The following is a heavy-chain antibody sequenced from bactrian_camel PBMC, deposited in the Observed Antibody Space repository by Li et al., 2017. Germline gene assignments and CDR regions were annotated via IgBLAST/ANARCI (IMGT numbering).Heavy chain of an antibody. V-gene: IGHV3S53*01. Sequence: VQLVESGGGSVQPGGSLRLSCAASGYRYSSHCMGWFRQGPGKERERVADIHTDGRTSYADSVKGRFTISRDNAKNTLYLQMNGLKPEDTAMYYCAADREGHCPYLHERRNWGQGTQVTVS. J-gene: IGHJ4*01. CDR3: AADREGHCPYLHERRN. D-gene: IGHD3*01. CDR2: IHTDGRT. CDR1: GYRYSSHC.